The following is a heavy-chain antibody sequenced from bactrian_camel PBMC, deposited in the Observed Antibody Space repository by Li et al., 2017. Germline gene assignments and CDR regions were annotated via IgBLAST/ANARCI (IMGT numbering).Heavy chain of an antibody. Sequence: HVQLVESGGGSAQPGGSLRLSCTSSAEALDSNCISWFRQAPGKEREGIAGIYTDDGHTYYADSVKGRFTISRDNAMNTLYLQMNSLKTEDTAVYYCATVPNMATMDFRYWGQGTQVTVS. J-gene: IGHJ6*01. CDR1: AEALDSNC. V-gene: IGHV3S6*01. CDR3: ATVPNMATMDFRY. CDR2: IYTDDGHT. D-gene: IGHD4*01.